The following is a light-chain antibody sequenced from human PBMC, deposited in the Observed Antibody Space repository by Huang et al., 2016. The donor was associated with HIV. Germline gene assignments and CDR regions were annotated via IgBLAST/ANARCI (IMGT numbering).Light chain of an antibody. CDR1: QSISIY. J-gene: IGKJ2*01. CDR3: QQSYSTLRYT. CDR2: AAS. V-gene: IGKV1-39*01. Sequence: DIQMTQSPSSLSASVGDRVTITCLASQSISIYLNCYQQKPGKAPKSLIYAASSLQSGVPSRFSGSGSGTDFTLTISSLQPEEFATYFCQQSYSTLRYTFGQGTKLEIK.